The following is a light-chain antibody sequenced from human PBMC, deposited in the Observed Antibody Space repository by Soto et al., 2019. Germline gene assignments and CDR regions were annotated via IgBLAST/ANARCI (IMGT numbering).Light chain of an antibody. CDR2: DAS. J-gene: IGKJ4*01. CDR1: QSVSSY. Sequence: EIVLTQSPATLSLSPGERATLSCRASQSVSSYLAWYQQKPGQAPRLLIYDASNRATGIPARFSGSGSGTDFSLPLSSLEPADFAVYDCQHRSNWPPGLTFGGGTKVEIK. V-gene: IGKV3-11*01. CDR3: QHRSNWPPGLT.